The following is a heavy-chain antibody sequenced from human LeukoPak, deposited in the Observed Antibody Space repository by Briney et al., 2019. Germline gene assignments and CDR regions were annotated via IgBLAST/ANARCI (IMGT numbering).Heavy chain of an antibody. CDR2: ISYDGAVK. J-gene: IGHJ4*02. V-gene: IGHV3-30*04. CDR3: ARDLSGHYSIDY. Sequence: GGSLRLSCAASGFTFSRYAMHWVRQAPGKGLEWVTFISYDGAVKTYAESVKGRFTISRDKSKSTVSLQMNSLRIEDTAVYFCARDLSGHYSIDYWGRGTLLTVSS. D-gene: IGHD1-26*01. CDR1: GFTFSRYA.